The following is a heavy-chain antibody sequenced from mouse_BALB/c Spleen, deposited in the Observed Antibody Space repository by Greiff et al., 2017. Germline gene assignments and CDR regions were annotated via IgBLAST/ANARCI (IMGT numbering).Heavy chain of an antibody. V-gene: IGHV2-2*02. CDR1: GFSLTSYG. J-gene: IGHJ3*01. CDR3: ARRFGNYEAWFAY. CDR2: IWSGGST. D-gene: IGHD2-1*01. Sequence: VKLMESGPGLVAPSQSLSITCTVSGFSLTSYGVHWVRQSPGKGLEWLGVIWSGGSTDYNAAFISRLSISKDNSKSQVFFKMNSLQANDTAIYYCARRFGNYEAWFAYWGQGTLVTVSA.